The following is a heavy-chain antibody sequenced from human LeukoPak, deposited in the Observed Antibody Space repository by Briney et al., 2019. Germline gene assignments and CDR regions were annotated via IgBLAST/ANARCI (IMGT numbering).Heavy chain of an antibody. D-gene: IGHD6-19*01. CDR2: ISYDGSNK. V-gene: IGHV3-30-3*01. Sequence: GGSLRLSCAASGFTFSSYAMHWVHQAPGKGLEWVAVISYDGSNKYYADSVKGRFTISRDNSKNTLYLQMNSLRAEDTAVYYCARDSSGWYHAFDIWGQGTMVTVSS. J-gene: IGHJ3*02. CDR1: GFTFSSYA. CDR3: ARDSSGWYHAFDI.